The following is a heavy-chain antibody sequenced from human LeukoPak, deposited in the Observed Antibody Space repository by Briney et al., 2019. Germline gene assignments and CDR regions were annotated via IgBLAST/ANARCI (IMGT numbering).Heavy chain of an antibody. J-gene: IGHJ4*02. CDR3: ARVQYSYGYDGSFY. CDR2: ISGSVCST. D-gene: IGHD5-18*01. CDR1: GFTFSNYA. Sequence: PGGSLRLFCAASGFTFSNYAMRWVRQAPGKGREWVSTISGSVCSTYYADSVKGRFTFSRDNSKNTLYLQMNSLRGDDTAVYYCARVQYSYGYDGSFYWGQGTRVTVSS. V-gene: IGHV3-23*01.